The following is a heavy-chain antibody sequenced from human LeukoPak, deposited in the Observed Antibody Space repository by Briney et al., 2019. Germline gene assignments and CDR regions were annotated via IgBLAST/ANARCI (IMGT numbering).Heavy chain of an antibody. Sequence: ASVKVSCKASGYTFTSYYMRWVRQAPGQGLEWMGIINPSGGSTSYAQKFQGRVTMTRDTSTSTVYMELSSLRSEDTAVYYCARDGYPPLTAVAGTYETYYYYGMDVWGQGTTVTVSS. J-gene: IGHJ6*02. CDR3: ARDGYPPLTAVAGTYETYYYYGMDV. V-gene: IGHV1-46*01. D-gene: IGHD6-19*01. CDR2: INPSGGST. CDR1: GYTFTSYY.